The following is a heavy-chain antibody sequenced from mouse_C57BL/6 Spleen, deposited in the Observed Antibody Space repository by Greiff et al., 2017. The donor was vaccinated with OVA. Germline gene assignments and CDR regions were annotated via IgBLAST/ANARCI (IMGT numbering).Heavy chain of an antibody. CDR2: INPNNGGT. J-gene: IGHJ3*01. CDR3: ARGVDDYDEAWLAY. D-gene: IGHD2-4*01. Sequence: VQLQQSGPELVKPGASVKISCKASGYTFTDYYMNWVKQSHGKSLEWIGDINPNNGGTSYNQKFKGKATLTVDKSSSTAYMELRSLTSEDSAVYDVARGVDDYDEAWLAYWGQGTLVTVSA. V-gene: IGHV1-26*01. CDR1: GYTFTDYY.